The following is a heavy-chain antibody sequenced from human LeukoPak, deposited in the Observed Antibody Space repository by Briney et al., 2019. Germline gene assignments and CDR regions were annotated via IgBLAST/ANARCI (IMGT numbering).Heavy chain of an antibody. Sequence: PGGSLRLSCAASGFTFSSYGMSWVRQAPGKGLEWIGEINHSGSTNYNPSLKSRVTISVDTSKNQFSLKLSSVTAADTAVYYCARRPPYYYDSSGYSNDAFDIWGQGTMVTVSS. V-gene: IGHV4-34*01. CDR2: INHSGST. CDR1: GFTFSSYG. CDR3: ARRPPYYYDSSGYSNDAFDI. D-gene: IGHD3-22*01. J-gene: IGHJ3*02.